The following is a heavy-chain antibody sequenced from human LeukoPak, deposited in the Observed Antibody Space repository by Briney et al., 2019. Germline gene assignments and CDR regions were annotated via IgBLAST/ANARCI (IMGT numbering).Heavy chain of an antibody. V-gene: IGHV1-2*02. CDR3: ARDVEYGGYDGIYQRYYYYYMDV. Sequence: ASVKVSCKASGYTFTGYYMHWVRQAPGQGLEWMGWINPNSGGTNYAQKFQGRVTMTRDTSISTAYMELSRLRSDDTAVYYCARDVEYGGYDGIYQRYYYYYMDVWGKGTTVTVSS. CDR2: INPNSGGT. D-gene: IGHD5-12*01. CDR1: GYTFTGYY. J-gene: IGHJ6*03.